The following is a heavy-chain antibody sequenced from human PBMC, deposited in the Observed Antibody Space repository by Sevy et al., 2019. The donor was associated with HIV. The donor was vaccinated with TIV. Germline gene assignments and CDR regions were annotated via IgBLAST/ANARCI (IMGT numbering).Heavy chain of an antibody. J-gene: IGHJ6*02. CDR2: INPDTGDT. Sequence: ASVKVSCKASGYSFTGYYIHWVRQAPGQGLEWMGWINPDTGDTNYAQKFQGRVTMTRDTPINTAFMKLSRLRSDDTAIYYCARDWWRVGMGPTFYGMDVWGQGTTVTVSS. CDR3: ARDWWRVGMGPTFYGMDV. D-gene: IGHD1-26*01. V-gene: IGHV1-2*02. CDR1: GYSFTGYY.